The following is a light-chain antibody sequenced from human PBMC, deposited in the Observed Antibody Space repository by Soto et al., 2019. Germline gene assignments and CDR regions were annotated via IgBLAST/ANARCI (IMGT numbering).Light chain of an antibody. J-gene: IGLJ1*01. V-gene: IGLV3-21*02. CDR2: DDA. Sequence: SYELTQPPSVSVAPGQTARIICGGNNVGSKKVHWYQQRPGQAPVLVVYDDADRPSGIPERFSGSNSGNTATLTISWVEAGDEADYYCQVWDSSSYVFGTGTKATV. CDR1: NVGSKK. CDR3: QVWDSSSYV.